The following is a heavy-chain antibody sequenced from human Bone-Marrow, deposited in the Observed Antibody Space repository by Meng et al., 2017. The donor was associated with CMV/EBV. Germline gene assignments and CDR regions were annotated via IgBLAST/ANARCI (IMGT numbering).Heavy chain of an antibody. CDR1: GFTFTNYG. CDR2: INAGKGNT. CDR3: ARNYYDGTGFYSFDY. V-gene: IGHV1-3*01. D-gene: IGHD3-22*01. Sequence: SGFTFTNYGIHWVRQAPGQRPEWMGWINAGKGNTKYSPSFQGYVTLTRDTSANTAYMELSSLRSEDTAVYYCARNYYDGTGFYSFDYWGQGTLVTVSS. J-gene: IGHJ4*02.